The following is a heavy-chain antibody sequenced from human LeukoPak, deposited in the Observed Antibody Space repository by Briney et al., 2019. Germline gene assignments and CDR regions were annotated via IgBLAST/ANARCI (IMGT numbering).Heavy chain of an antibody. J-gene: IGHJ4*02. Sequence: GGSLRLSCAASGFTFSSYGMHWVRQAPGKGLEWVAVIWYDGSNKYNADSVKGRFTISRDNSKNTLYLQMNSLRAEDTAVYYCARDRTVGATTGWYYFDYWGQGTLVTVSS. CDR2: IWYDGSNK. CDR1: GFTFSSYG. D-gene: IGHD1-26*01. CDR3: ARDRTVGATTGWYYFDY. V-gene: IGHV3-33*01.